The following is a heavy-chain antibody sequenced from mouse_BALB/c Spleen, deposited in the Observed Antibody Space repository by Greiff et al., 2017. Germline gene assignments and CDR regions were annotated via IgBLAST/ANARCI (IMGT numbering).Heavy chain of an antibody. J-gene: IGHJ3*01. CDR1: GFTFSSYW. D-gene: IGHD2-4*01. Sequence: EVQLVESGGGLVQPGGSMKLSCVASGFTFSSYWMSWVRQSPEKGLEWVAEIRLKSDNYATHYAESVKGKFTISRDDSKSRLYLQMNSLRAEDTGFYFCKETMITPSGFVYWAQGTLVTVSA. CDR2: IRLKSDNYAT. CDR3: KETMITPSGFVY. V-gene: IGHV6-6*02.